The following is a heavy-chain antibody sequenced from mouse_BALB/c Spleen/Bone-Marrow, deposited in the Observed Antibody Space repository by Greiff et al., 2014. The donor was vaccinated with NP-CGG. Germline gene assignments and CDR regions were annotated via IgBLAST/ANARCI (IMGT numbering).Heavy chain of an antibody. CDR2: IRNKANGYTT. V-gene: IGHV7-3*02. CDR1: GFTFTDHY. CDR3: ARDYLYYLDY. J-gene: IGHJ2*01. D-gene: IGHD2-1*01. Sequence: EVKLVESGGGLVQPGGFLRLSCATSGFTFTDHYMSWVRQPPGKALEWLGFIRNKANGYTTEYSASVKGRFTISRDNSQSIVYLQMNTLRAEDSATYYCARDYLYYLDYWGQGTTLTVSS.